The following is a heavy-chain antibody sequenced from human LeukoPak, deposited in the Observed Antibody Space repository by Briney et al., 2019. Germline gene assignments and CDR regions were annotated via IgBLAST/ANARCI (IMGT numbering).Heavy chain of an antibody. CDR1: GGSVSSTNW. V-gene: IGHV4-4*02. D-gene: IGHD6-25*01. CDR2: VHLDGRT. Sequence: PSETLSPTCGVSGGSVSSTNWWTLIRQPPGKGLEWIGEVHLDGRTNFNPSLKSRLTMSVDLSENHVSLKLTSVTAADTAVYYCAREGGFYRPLDYSGQGTLVTVSS. J-gene: IGHJ4*02. CDR3: AREGGFYRPLDY.